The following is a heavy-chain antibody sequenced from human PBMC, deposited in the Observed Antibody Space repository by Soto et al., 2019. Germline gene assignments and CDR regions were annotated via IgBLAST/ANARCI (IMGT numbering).Heavy chain of an antibody. Sequence: GGSLILSCAASGFIFSSYAMSWVRQAPGKGLEWVSAISGSGGSTYYADSVKGRFTISRDNSKNTLYLQMNSLRAEDTAVYYCAKTEDSAYYDFWSGYLYYFDYWGQGTLVSVSS. CDR1: GFIFSSYA. V-gene: IGHV3-23*01. J-gene: IGHJ4*02. CDR2: ISGSGGST. CDR3: AKTEDSAYYDFWSGYLYYFDY. D-gene: IGHD3-3*01.